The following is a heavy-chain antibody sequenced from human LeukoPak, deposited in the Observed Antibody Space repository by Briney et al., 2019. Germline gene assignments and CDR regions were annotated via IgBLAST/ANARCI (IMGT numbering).Heavy chain of an antibody. V-gene: IGHV3-30-3*01. D-gene: IGHD6-19*01. CDR1: GFTFSSYA. Sequence: GGSLRLSCAASGFTFSSYAMHWVRQAPGKGLEWVAVISYDGSNKYYADSVKGRFTISRDNSKNTLYLQMNSLRAEDTAVYYCARDGGTGGWASYYYYGMDVWGQGTTVTVSS. CDR2: ISYDGSNK. J-gene: IGHJ6*02. CDR3: ARDGGTGGWASYYYYGMDV.